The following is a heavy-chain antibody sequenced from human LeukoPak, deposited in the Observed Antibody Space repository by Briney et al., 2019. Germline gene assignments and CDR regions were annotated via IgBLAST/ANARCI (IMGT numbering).Heavy chain of an antibody. CDR2: IKSDGTIT. V-gene: IGHV3-74*01. CDR1: GFTFSSYW. Sequence: PGGSLRLSCAASGFTFSSYWMHWVRQAPGKGPVWVSHIKSDGTITTYADSVRGRFTISRDNAKNMLYLQMNSLRAEDTAVYYCARASLNAYDIWGQGTMVTVSS. J-gene: IGHJ3*02. CDR3: ARASLNAYDI. D-gene: IGHD6-6*01.